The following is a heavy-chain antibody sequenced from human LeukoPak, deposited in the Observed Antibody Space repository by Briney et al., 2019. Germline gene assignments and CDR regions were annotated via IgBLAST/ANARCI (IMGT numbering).Heavy chain of an antibody. D-gene: IGHD5-24*01. CDR1: GGSISSGSYY. V-gene: IGHV4-61*02. CDR3: ARRWMATIDAFDI. CDR2: IYTSGST. Sequence: SETLSLTCTVSGGSISSGSYYWSWIRQPAGKGLEWIGRIYTSGSTNYNPSLKSRVTISVDMSKNQFSLKLSSVTAADTAVYYCARRWMATIDAFDIWGQGTMVTVSS. J-gene: IGHJ3*02.